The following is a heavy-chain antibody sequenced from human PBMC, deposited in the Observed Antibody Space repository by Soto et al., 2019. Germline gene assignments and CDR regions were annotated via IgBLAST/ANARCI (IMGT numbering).Heavy chain of an antibody. CDR2: IFPSDSRT. D-gene: IGHD2-21*01. V-gene: IGHV5-51*01. J-gene: IGHJ4*02. CDR1: GFSFTTYW. CDR3: ARQCVGVPTVAMLAYAY. Sequence: PGESLKISCKGSGFSFTTYWIAWVRQMPGKGLEWMGIIFPSDSRTRYSPSFQGHVTISADKSFSTAYLQWSSLRASDTDVYYCARQCVGVPTVAMLAYAYWGQGTLVTVSS.